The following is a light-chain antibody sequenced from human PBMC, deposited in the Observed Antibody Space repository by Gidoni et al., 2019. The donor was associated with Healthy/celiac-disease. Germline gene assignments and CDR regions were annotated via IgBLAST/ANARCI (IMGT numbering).Light chain of an antibody. J-gene: IGKJ3*01. CDR3: QQYGSSPGFT. CDR1: QSVSSSY. CDR2: GAS. Sequence: EIVLTQSPGTLSLSPGERATLSCRASQSVSSSYLAWYQQKPGQAPRLLIYGASSRATGIPDRFSGSGSGTDFTLTISRLGPEDFAVYYCQQYGSSPGFTFGPGTKSGYQT. V-gene: IGKV3-20*01.